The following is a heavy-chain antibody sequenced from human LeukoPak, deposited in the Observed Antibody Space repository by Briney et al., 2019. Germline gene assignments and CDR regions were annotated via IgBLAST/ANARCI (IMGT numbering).Heavy chain of an antibody. CDR1: GGSISSYY. Sequence: PSETLSLTCTVSGGSISSYYWSWIRQPAGKGLEWIGRIYTSGSTNYNPSLESRVTMSVDTSKNQFSLKLSSVTAADTAVYYCAREQDDSSGYYYFDGYYFDYWGQGTLVTVSS. V-gene: IGHV4-4*07. CDR2: IYTSGST. J-gene: IGHJ4*02. D-gene: IGHD3-22*01. CDR3: AREQDDSSGYYYFDGYYFDY.